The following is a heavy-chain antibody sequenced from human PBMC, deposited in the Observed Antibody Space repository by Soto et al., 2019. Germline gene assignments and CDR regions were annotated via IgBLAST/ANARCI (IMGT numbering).Heavy chain of an antibody. V-gene: IGHV4-30-2*01. CDR2: IYHSGST. CDR1: GGSISSGGYS. Sequence: NPSETLSLTCAVSGGSISSGGYSWSWIRQPPGKGLEWIGYIYHSGSTYYNPSLKSRVTISVDRSKNQFSLKLSSVTAADTAAYYCARRTGKWLDFDYWGQGTLVTVSS. D-gene: IGHD3-22*01. J-gene: IGHJ4*02. CDR3: ARRTGKWLDFDY.